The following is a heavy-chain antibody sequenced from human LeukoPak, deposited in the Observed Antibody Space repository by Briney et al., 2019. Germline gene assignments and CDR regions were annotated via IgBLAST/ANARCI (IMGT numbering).Heavy chain of an antibody. D-gene: IGHD2-15*01. V-gene: IGHV3-23*01. CDR3: AKDQRTTGYYSADY. J-gene: IGHJ4*02. Sequence: GGSLRLSCAASGFTFRSFAMSWVRQAPGKGLDWVSVISGNGGTTYHADSVKGRFTISRDNSRNTLYLQMNSLRAEDTAVYYCAKDQRTTGYYSADYWGQGTLVTVSS. CDR2: ISGNGGTT. CDR1: GFTFRSFA.